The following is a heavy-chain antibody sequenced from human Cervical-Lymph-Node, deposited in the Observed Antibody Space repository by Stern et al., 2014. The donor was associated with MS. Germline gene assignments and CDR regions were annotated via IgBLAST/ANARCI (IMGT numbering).Heavy chain of an antibody. CDR1: GGTFSSYT. D-gene: IGHD3/OR15-3a*01. V-gene: IGHV1-69*11. CDR3: ATRLDTPKQLDY. Sequence: QVQLVESGAEVQKPGSSVKISCKASGGTFSSYTLTWVRQAPGQGLEWMGRIIPFLGTTTYAQKFQGRLTISADESTRTAYMELTSLRSEDSAMYYCATRLDTPKQLDYWGPGTLVTVS. CDR2: IIPFLGTT. J-gene: IGHJ4*02.